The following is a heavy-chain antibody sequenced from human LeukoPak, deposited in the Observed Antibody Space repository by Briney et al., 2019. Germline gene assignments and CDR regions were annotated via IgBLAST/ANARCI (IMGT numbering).Heavy chain of an antibody. Sequence: ASVKVSXKASGYTFTSYGISWVRQAPGQGLEWMGWISAYNGNTNYAQKLQGRVTMTTDTSTSTAYMELRSLRSDDTAVYYCARVRAYYYDSSGCDSWGQGTLVTVSS. CDR2: ISAYNGNT. CDR1: GYTFTSYG. J-gene: IGHJ4*02. D-gene: IGHD3-22*01. V-gene: IGHV1-18*01. CDR3: ARVRAYYYDSSGCDS.